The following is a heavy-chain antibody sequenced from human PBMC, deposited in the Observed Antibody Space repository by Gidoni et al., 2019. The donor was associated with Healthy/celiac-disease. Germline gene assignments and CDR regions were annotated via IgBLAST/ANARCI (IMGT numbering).Heavy chain of an antibody. Sequence: QVQLVESGGGVVQPGRSLRLSCAASGFTFSSYGMHWVRQAPGKGLEWVAVISYDGSNKYYADSVKGRFTISRDNSKNTLYLQMNSLRAEDTAVYYCAKDGSSSSWYAYYYYGMDVWGQGTTVTVSS. CDR1: GFTFSSYG. CDR3: AKDGSSSSWYAYYYYGMDV. CDR2: ISYDGSNK. J-gene: IGHJ6*02. V-gene: IGHV3-30*18. D-gene: IGHD6-13*01.